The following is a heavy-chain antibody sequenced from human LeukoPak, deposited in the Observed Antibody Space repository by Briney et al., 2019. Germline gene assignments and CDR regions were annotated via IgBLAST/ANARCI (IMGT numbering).Heavy chain of an antibody. CDR1: GFTFSTYP. J-gene: IGHJ3*02. D-gene: IGHD2-15*01. CDR2: ISASGSST. Sequence: GGSLRLSCAAPGFTFSTYPMSWVRQAPGKGLEWVSVISASGSSTYYADSVKGRFTISRDNSKNTLYLQMIRLRAEDTALYYCAQRSLAPPHYVFDIWGQGTMVTVSS. V-gene: IGHV3-23*01. CDR3: AQRSLAPPHYVFDI.